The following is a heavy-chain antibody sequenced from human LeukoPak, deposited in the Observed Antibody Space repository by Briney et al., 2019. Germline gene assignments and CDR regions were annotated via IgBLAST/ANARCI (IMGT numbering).Heavy chain of an antibody. V-gene: IGHV1-69-2*01. CDR3: ATGGYDILTGGNWFDP. CDR2: VDPEDGET. CDR1: GYTFTSYY. D-gene: IGHD3-9*01. J-gene: IGHJ5*02. Sequence: ASVKVSCKASGYTFTSYYMHWVQQAPGKGLEWMGRVDPEDGETIYAEKFQGRVTITADTSTDTAYMELSSLRSEDTAVYYCATGGYDILTGGNWFDPWGQGTLVTVSS.